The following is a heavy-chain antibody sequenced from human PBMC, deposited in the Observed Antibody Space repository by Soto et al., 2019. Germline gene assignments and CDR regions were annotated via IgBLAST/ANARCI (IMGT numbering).Heavy chain of an antibody. CDR2: IHYSGTT. CDR1: GTSISSYY. V-gene: IGHV4-59*01. CDR3: ARYNSYAIDY. J-gene: IGHJ4*02. Sequence: SETLSLTCTVAGTSISSYYWIWIRQPPGKGLEWIANIHYSGTTNYNPSLASRVTLSVDTSKNQFSLKMTSVTAADGAMYFCARYNSYAIDYWGRGTLVTVS. D-gene: IGHD2-8*01.